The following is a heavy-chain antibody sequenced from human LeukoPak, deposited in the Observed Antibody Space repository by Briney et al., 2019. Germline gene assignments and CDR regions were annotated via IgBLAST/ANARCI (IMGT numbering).Heavy chain of an antibody. D-gene: IGHD1-26*01. J-gene: IGHJ5*02. CDR3: ARQGSGSHQPLFDP. CDR1: GGSISSYY. V-gene: IGHV4-59*01. CDR2: IYYSGST. Sequence: SETLSLTCTVSGGSISSYYWSWIRQPPGKGLEWIGYIYYSGSTNYNPSLNSRGTISVDTTKNQFSLKLSSVTAADTAVYYCARQGSGSHQPLFDPWGQGTLVTVSP.